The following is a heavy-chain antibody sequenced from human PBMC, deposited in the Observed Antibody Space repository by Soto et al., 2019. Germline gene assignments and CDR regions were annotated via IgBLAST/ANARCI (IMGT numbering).Heavy chain of an antibody. J-gene: IGHJ4*02. V-gene: IGHV3-7*01. CDR1: GFTFSSYW. Sequence: PGGSLRLSCAASGFTFSSYWMSWVRQAPGKGLEWVANINQDGSEKYYVDSVKGRFTISRDNAKNSLYLQMNSLRAEDTAVYYCARGIIMVRGVIFSPYFDYWGQGTLVTVSS. D-gene: IGHD3-10*01. CDR2: INQDGSEK. CDR3: ARGIIMVRGVIFSPYFDY.